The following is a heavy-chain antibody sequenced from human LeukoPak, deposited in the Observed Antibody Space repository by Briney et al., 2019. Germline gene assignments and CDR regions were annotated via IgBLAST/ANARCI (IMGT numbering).Heavy chain of an antibody. CDR3: ARDSAYYYMDV. D-gene: IGHD2-21*01. Sequence: GGSLRLSCVASGFTYSHNGMHWVRQAPGKGLEWVSVIYSGGSTYYADSVKGRFTISRDNSKNTLYLQMNSLRAEDTAVYYCARDSAYYYMDVWGKGTTVTVSS. CDR1: GFTYSHNG. CDR2: IYSGGST. J-gene: IGHJ6*03. V-gene: IGHV3-66*01.